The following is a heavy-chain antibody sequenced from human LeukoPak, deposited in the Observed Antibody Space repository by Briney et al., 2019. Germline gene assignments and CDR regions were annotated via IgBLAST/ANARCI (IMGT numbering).Heavy chain of an antibody. V-gene: IGHV4-4*07. D-gene: IGHD2-2*02. CDR3: ARDYVVVVPAAIEYYYYYYMDV. CDR1: GGSISSYY. J-gene: IGHJ6*03. CDR2: IYTSGST. Sequence: SETLSLTCTVSGGSISSYYWSWIRQPAGKGLEWIGRIYTSGSTNYNPSLKSRVTMSVDTSKNQFSLKLSSVTAADTAVYYCARDYVVVVPAAIEYYYYYYMDVWGKGTMVTVSS.